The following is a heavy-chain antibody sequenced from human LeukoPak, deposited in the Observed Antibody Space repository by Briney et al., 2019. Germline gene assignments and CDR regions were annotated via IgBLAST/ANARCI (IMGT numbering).Heavy chain of an antibody. CDR3: ARMSYCSSTSCSDY. CDR1: GGSISSYY. D-gene: IGHD2-2*01. CDR2: IYYSGST. V-gene: IGHV4-59*01. J-gene: IGHJ4*02. Sequence: SETLSLTCTVSGGSISSYYWSWIRQPPGKGLEWIGYIYYSGSTNYNPSLKSRVTISVDMSKNQFSLKLSSVTAADTAVYYCARMSYCSSTSCSDYWGQGTLVTVSS.